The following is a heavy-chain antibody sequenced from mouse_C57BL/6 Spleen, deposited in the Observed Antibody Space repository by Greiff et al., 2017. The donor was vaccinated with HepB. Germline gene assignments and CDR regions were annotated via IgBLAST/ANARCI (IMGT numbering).Heavy chain of an antibody. J-gene: IGHJ3*01. D-gene: IGHD2-4*01. CDR1: GFTFSSYA. CDR3: ALIYYDYDIPFAY. CDR2: ISDGGSYT. V-gene: IGHV5-4*01. Sequence: DVQLVESGGGLVKPGGSLKLSCAASGFTFSSYAMSWVRQTPEKRLEWVATISDGGSYTYYPDNVQGRFTISRDNAKNNLYLQMSHLKSEDTAMYYCALIYYDYDIPFAYWGQGTLVTVSA.